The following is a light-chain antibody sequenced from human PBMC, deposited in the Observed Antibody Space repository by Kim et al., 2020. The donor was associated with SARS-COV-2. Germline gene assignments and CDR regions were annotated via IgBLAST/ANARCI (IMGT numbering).Light chain of an antibody. CDR2: GAS. J-gene: IGKJ4*01. CDR1: QSVSSN. V-gene: IGKV3-15*01. CDR3: QQYNLCPPLS. Sequence: EIVMTQSPATLSVSPGERATLSCRASQSVSSNLAWYQQKPGQAPRLLIYGASTRATGIPARFSGSGSGTEFTLTIRSLQSEDFAVYYCQQYNLCPPLSFVGGTTVDI.